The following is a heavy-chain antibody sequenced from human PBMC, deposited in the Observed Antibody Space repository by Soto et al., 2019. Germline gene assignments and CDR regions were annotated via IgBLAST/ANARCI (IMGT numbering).Heavy chain of an antibody. CDR3: ARGGRGGFGPGNYFDY. CDR2: IWYDGSNK. V-gene: IGHV3-33*01. D-gene: IGHD3-10*01. J-gene: IGHJ4*02. CDR1: GFTFSSYG. Sequence: QVQLVESGGGVVQPGRSLRLSCAASGFTFSSYGMHWVRQAPGKGLEWVAVIWYDGSNKYYADSVKGRFTISRDNSKNXLYRQMNSLRAEDTAVYYCARGGRGGFGPGNYFDYWGQGTLVTVSS.